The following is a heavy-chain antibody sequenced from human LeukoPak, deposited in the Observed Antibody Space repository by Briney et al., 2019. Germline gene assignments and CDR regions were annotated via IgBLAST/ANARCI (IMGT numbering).Heavy chain of an antibody. V-gene: IGHV3-7*01. CDR1: GFTFSSYW. CDR3: ARDCIATGGSLDY. CDR2: IKQDGSEK. J-gene: IGHJ4*02. D-gene: IGHD6-13*01. Sequence: GGSLRLSCAASGFTFSSYWMSWVRQAPGKGLEWVANIKQDGSEKYFVDSVKGRFTISRDNAKNSLYLQMNSLRVEDTAVYYCARDCIATGGSLDYWGQGTLVTVSS.